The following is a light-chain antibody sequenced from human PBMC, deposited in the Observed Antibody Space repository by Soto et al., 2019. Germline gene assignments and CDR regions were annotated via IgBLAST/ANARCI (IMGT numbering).Light chain of an antibody. J-gene: IGKJ2*01. CDR1: QSISSF. V-gene: IGKV1-5*03. Sequence: DIQMAQSPSPLSASVGDRVSITCRASQSISSFLACYQQKPGRGPKLLIHTASTLKSGVPSRFSGSRSETEFTRTISRLQPDDFATYYCQQYQHYSPVGQGTNLDIK. CDR3: QQYQHYSP. CDR2: TAS.